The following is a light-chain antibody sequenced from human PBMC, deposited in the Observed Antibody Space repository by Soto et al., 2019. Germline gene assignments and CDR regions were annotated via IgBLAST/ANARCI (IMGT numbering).Light chain of an antibody. CDR1: SSDVGGYNY. J-gene: IGLJ1*01. CDR2: EVS. Sequence: QSALTQPPSASGSPGQSVTISCTGTSSDVGGYNYVSWHQQHPGKAPQLMIYEVSKRPSGVPDRFSGYKSGNTASLTVSGLQAEDEADYYCTSYAGSHKYVFGTGTKVTVL. CDR3: TSYAGSHKYV. V-gene: IGLV2-8*01.